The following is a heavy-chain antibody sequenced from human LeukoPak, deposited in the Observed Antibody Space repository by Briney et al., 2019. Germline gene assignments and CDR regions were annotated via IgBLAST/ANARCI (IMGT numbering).Heavy chain of an antibody. CDR3: ARGVGYSHGFYYYYMDV. CDR2: TYYRSKWYN. Sequence: SQTLSLTCAISGDSVSSNSAAWNWIRQSPSRGLEWLGRTYYRSKWYNDYAVSVKSRITINPDTSKNQFSLQLNSVTPEDTAVYYCARGVGYSHGFYYYYMDVWGKGTTVTVSS. J-gene: IGHJ6*03. D-gene: IGHD5-18*01. V-gene: IGHV6-1*01. CDR1: GDSVSSNSAA.